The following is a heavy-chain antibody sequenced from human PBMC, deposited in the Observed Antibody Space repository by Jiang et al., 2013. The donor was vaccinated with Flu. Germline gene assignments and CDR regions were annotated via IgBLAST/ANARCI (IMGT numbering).Heavy chain of an antibody. Sequence: LTCTVSGGSISSYYWSWIRQPPGKGLEWIGYIYYSGSTNYNPSLKSRVTMSVDTSKNQFSLNLSSVTAADTAVYYCARHLGSPIWGQGTMVTVSS. CDR2: IYYSGST. CDR3: ARHLGSPI. J-gene: IGHJ3*02. V-gene: IGHV4-59*08. CDR1: GGSISSYY. D-gene: IGHD7-27*01.